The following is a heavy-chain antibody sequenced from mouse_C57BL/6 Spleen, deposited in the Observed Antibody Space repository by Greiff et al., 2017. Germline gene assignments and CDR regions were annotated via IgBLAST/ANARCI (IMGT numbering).Heavy chain of an antibody. CDR3: ARGYYYGSSFFDY. V-gene: IGHV3-6*01. J-gene: IGHJ2*01. CDR2: ISYDGSN. D-gene: IGHD1-1*01. Sequence: LQESGPGLVKPSQSLSLTCSVTGYSITSGYYWNWIRQFPGNKLEWMGYISYDGSNNYNPSLKNRISITRDTSKNQFFLKLNSVTTEDTATYYCARGYYYGSSFFDYWGQGTTLTVSS. CDR1: GYSITSGYY.